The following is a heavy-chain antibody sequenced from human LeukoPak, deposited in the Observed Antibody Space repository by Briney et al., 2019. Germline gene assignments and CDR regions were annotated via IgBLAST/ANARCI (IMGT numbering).Heavy chain of an antibody. V-gene: IGHV3-7*03. J-gene: IGHJ4*02. CDR3: AKDTAYSGYDNRGGGY. CDR2: IKQDGSEK. CDR1: GFTFSSYW. D-gene: IGHD5-12*01. Sequence: PGGSLRLSCAASGFTFSSYWMSWVRQAPGKGLEWVANIKQDGSEKYYVDSVKGRFTISRDNSKNTLYLQMNSLRAEDTAVYYCAKDTAYSGYDNRGGGYWGQGTLVTVSS.